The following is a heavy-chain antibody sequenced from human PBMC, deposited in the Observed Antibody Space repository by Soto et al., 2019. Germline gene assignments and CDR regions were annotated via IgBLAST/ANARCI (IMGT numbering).Heavy chain of an antibody. D-gene: IGHD2-2*01. V-gene: IGHV1-69*01. CDR3: ARSQGSSTSLEIYYYYYYGMDV. Sequence: HVQLVQSVAEVKKPGSSVKVSCKASGGTFSIYDISWVRQAAGQWLEWMGGIIPISETTNYAQKFQGRVTITADESKSTAYMELSSLRSEDTAVYYCARSQGSSTSLEIYYYYYYGMDVWGQGTTVTVSS. CDR1: GGTFSIYD. CDR2: IIPISETT. J-gene: IGHJ6*02.